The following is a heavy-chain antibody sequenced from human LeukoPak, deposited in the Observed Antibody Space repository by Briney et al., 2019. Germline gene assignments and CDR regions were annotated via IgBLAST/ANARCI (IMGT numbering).Heavy chain of an antibody. J-gene: IGHJ5*02. D-gene: IGHD2-15*01. Sequence: GGSLRLSCAASGFNASSNYMSWVRQAPGKGLEWVSVIYSGGTTYYADSVKGRFTISRDNSKNTLYLQMNSLRAEDTAVYYCARDRVAHNWFDPWGQGTLVTVSS. CDR1: GFNASSNY. V-gene: IGHV3-66*01. CDR2: IYSGGTT. CDR3: ARDRVAHNWFDP.